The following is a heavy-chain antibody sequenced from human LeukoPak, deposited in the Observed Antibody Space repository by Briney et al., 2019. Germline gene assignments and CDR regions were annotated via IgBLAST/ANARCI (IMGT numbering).Heavy chain of an antibody. CDR2: ISLNSGKT. CDR1: GFTIDNYA. Sequence: PGGSLRLSCAASGFTIDNYAMHWVRQVPGKGLEWVSGISLNSGKTAYADSVKGRFTVSRDISKSMLYLQMTSLRDDDTGVYYCATGDCGGDCYSSYFDYWGQGTLVTVSS. D-gene: IGHD2-21*02. CDR3: ATGDCGGDCYSSYFDY. V-gene: IGHV3-9*01. J-gene: IGHJ4*02.